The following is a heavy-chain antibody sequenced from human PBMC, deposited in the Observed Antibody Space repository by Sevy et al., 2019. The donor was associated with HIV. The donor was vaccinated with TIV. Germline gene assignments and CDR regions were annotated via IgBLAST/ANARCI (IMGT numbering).Heavy chain of an antibody. CDR1: GYTFTGYY. Sequence: ASVKVSCKASGYTFTGYYMHWVRQAPGQGLEWMGWINPDSGGPNYAPKFQGRVTLTRDTSISTAYMELSRLKSDDTAVYYCVRDDRDGYFDYWGQGTLVTGSS. J-gene: IGHJ4*02. CDR2: INPDSGGP. CDR3: VRDDRDGYFDY. V-gene: IGHV1-2*02.